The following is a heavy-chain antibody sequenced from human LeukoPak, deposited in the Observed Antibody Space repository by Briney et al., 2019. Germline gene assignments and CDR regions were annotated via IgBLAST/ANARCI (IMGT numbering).Heavy chain of an antibody. V-gene: IGHV1-46*01. CDR3: ARDRSIAAAGINWYFDL. J-gene: IGHJ2*01. Sequence: ASVKVSCKASGYTFTSYYMHWVRQAPGQGLEWMGITNPSGGSTSYAQKFQGRVTMTRDTSTSTVYMELSSLRSEDTAVYYCARDRSIAAAGINWYFDLWGRGTLVTVSS. CDR2: TNPSGGST. CDR1: GYTFTSYY. D-gene: IGHD6-13*01.